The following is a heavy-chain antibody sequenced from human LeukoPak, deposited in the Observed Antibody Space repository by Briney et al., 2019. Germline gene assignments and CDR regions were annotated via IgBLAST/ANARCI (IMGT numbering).Heavy chain of an antibody. CDR3: ASDWVWLGL. CDR1: GFTFSSYS. CDR2: ISYSSSYI. D-gene: IGHD6-19*01. Sequence: GGSLRLSCAASGFTFSSYSMNWVRQAPGKGLEWVSSISYSSSYIYYADSVQGRFTISRDNAKNSLYLQMNSLRAEDTAVYFCASDWVWLGLWGQGTLVTVSS. V-gene: IGHV3-21*06. J-gene: IGHJ4*02.